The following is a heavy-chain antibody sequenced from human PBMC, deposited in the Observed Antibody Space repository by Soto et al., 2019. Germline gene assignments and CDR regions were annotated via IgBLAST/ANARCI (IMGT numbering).Heavy chain of an antibody. CDR2: TYYKSTWYY. Sequence: QVQLQQSGPGLVKPSQTLPLTCAISGDSVSSNIAAWNWIRQSPSRGLEWLGRTYYKSTWYYDYAVSVKSRITINPDTSKNQFSLQLNSVSPEDTAVYYCARDRQAVRGVQIAVGNFDSWGQGTLVTVSS. CDR1: GDSVSSNIAA. V-gene: IGHV6-1*01. D-gene: IGHD3-10*01. J-gene: IGHJ4*02. CDR3: ARDRQAVRGVQIAVGNFDS.